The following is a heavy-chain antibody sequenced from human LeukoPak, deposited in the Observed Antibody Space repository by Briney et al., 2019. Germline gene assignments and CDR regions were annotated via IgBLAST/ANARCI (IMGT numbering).Heavy chain of an antibody. Sequence: SETLSLTCAVYGGSFSGYYWSWIRQPPGKGLEWIGEIDHGGSANYNPSLKSRVIISVDTSKNQFSLKLSSVTAADTAVYYCARWWELKRGDAFDIWGQGTMVTVSS. CDR1: GGSFSGYY. J-gene: IGHJ3*02. V-gene: IGHV4-34*01. D-gene: IGHD1-26*01. CDR2: IDHGGSA. CDR3: ARWWELKRGDAFDI.